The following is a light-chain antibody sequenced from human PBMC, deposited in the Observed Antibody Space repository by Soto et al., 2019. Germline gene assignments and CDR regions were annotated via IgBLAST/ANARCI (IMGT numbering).Light chain of an antibody. J-gene: IGKJ1*01. V-gene: IGKV3-20*01. CDR3: QQYVRSPWT. CDR1: QSVSSSY. Sequence: EIVLTQSPGTLSLSPGERATLSCRASQSVSSSYLAWYQQTGGQAPRLLIYGASSRATGIPDRFSGSGSGTDSTLTNSRLEPEDLAVYYCQQYVRSPWTCGQGTKVEIK. CDR2: GAS.